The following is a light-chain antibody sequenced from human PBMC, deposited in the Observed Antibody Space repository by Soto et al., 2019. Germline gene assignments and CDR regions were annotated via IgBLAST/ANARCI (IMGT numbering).Light chain of an antibody. J-gene: IGKJ1*01. CDR1: QTINSY. V-gene: IGKV1-39*01. Sequence: DIQMTQSTSSLSASVGDRVTITCRASQTINSYLNWYQHKPGKAPKLLIYAASSLQGGVPSRFSGSGSGTDFTLTISTLQPEDFATYYCQQSYSTPRTFGQWTKVEVK. CDR3: QQSYSTPRT. CDR2: AAS.